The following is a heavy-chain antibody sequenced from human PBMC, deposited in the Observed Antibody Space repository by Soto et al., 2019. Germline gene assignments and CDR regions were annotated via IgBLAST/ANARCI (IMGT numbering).Heavy chain of an antibody. J-gene: IGHJ4*02. CDR3: ARQYGDLDY. Sequence: EPLSLTCTVSGGSISSYYWSWIRQPPGKGLEWIGYIYYSGSTNYNPSLKSRVTISVDTSKNQFSLKLSSVTAADTAVYYCARQYGDLDYWGQGTLVTVS. CDR1: GGSISSYY. V-gene: IGHV4-59*08. CDR2: IYYSGST. D-gene: IGHD4-17*01.